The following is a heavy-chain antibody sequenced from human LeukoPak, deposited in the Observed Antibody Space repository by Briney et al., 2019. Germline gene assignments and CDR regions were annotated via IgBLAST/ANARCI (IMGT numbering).Heavy chain of an antibody. J-gene: IGHJ6*02. CDR2: ISSSSTYI. V-gene: IGHV3-21*01. D-gene: IGHD6-13*01. CDR1: GFTFSSHE. CDR3: ARVEGASSSLPSPYFYGMDV. Sequence: GGSLRLSCAASGFTFSSHEMNWVRQAPGKGLEWVSSISSSSTYIYYADSVKGRFTISRDNAKNSLYLQMSSLRAEDTAVYYCARVEGASSSLPSPYFYGMDVWGQGTTVTVSS.